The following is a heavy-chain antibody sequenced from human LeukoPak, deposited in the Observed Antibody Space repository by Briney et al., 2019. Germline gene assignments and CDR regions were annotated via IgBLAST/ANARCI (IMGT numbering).Heavy chain of an antibody. V-gene: IGHV3-53*01. D-gene: IGHD4-11*01. CDR1: GFTVSSNY. CDR3: TTVFAGGYSNSYYYMDV. CDR2: IYSGGST. J-gene: IGHJ6*03. Sequence: GGSLRLSCAASGFTVSSNYMSWVRQAPRKGLEWVSVIYSGGSTYYADSVKGRFTISRDNSKNTLYLQMNSLKTEDTAVYYCTTVFAGGYSNSYYYMDVWGKGTTVTVSS.